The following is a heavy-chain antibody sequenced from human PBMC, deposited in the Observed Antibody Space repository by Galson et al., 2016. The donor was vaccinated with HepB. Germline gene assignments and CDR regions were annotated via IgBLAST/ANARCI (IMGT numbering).Heavy chain of an antibody. CDR3: AKTRGRGLDC. CDR1: GFTFSSYW. CDR2: INQDGSMI. V-gene: IGHV3-7*01. J-gene: IGHJ4*02. D-gene: IGHD2-15*01. Sequence: SLRLSCAASGFTFSSYWMTWVRQAPGKGLEWVANINQDGSMIQYVDSVKGRLTVSRDNAKNSLYLQMNSLRAWDTAVYYCAKTRGRGLDCWGQGSLVTVSS.